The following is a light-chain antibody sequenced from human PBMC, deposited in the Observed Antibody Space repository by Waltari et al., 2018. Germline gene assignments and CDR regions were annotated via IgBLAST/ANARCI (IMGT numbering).Light chain of an antibody. V-gene: IGKV3-20*01. CDR3: QKYGSLPAT. CDR2: DTS. Sequence: SPGERVTVSCRASQSVSKYLAWYQQKPGQAPRLLIYDTSTRATGIPDRFSGSGTGTDFSLTITRLEPEDVAAYFCQKYGSLPATFGQGTKVEI. J-gene: IGKJ1*01. CDR1: QSVSKY.